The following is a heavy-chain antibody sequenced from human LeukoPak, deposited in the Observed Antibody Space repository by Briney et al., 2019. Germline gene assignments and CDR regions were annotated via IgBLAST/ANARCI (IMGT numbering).Heavy chain of an antibody. CDR3: ARDSRQWLVGWFDP. Sequence: ASVKVSCKASGYTFTSYGISWVRQAPGQGLEWMGWISAYNGNTNYAQKLQGRVTMTTDTSTSTAYMELRSLRSDDTAVYYCARDSRQWLVGWFDPWGQGTLVTVSS. J-gene: IGHJ5*02. V-gene: IGHV1-18*01. D-gene: IGHD6-19*01. CDR1: GYTFTSYG. CDR2: ISAYNGNT.